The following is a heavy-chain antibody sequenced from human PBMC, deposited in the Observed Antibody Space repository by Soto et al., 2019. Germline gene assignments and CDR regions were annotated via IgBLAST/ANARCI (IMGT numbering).Heavy chain of an antibody. V-gene: IGHV3-7*05. CDR3: TREKN. J-gene: IGHJ4*02. Sequence: ELQLVESGGDLVQPGGSLRLSCAGAEFPCSTCWMGWVRQSPGKGPEWVANIKQDGSEKFYLDSVKGRFTISRDNAKKSLYLQMNSLRAEDTAVYYCTREKNWGQGTLVTVSS. CDR1: EFPCSTCW. CDR2: IKQDGSEK.